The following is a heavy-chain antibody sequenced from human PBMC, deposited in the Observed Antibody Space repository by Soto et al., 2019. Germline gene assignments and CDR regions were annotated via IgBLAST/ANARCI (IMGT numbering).Heavy chain of an antibody. CDR2: INPNSGGT. CDR1: GYTFTGYY. Sequence: VASVKVSCKASGYTFTGYYMHWVRQAPGQGLEWMGWINPNSGGTNYAQKFQGRVTMTRDTSISTAYMELSRLRSDDTAVYYCAMRGVRGYDAFDIWGQGTMVTVSS. CDR3: AMRGVRGYDAFDI. V-gene: IGHV1-2*02. D-gene: IGHD3-10*01. J-gene: IGHJ3*02.